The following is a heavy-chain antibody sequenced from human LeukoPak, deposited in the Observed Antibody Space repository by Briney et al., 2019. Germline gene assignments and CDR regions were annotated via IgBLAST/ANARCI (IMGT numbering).Heavy chain of an antibody. V-gene: IGHV6-1*01. D-gene: IGHD6-19*01. CDR1: GDSVSSKNGA. CDR2: TYYRSKWYN. Sequence: SQTLSLTCVVSGDSVSSKNGAWNWIRQSPSRGLEWLGRTYYRSKWYNDYAQSMEGRMTISQDTSKNQYSLHLNSVTPDDTAVYYCARDFGTTGWHTFDYWGQGTLVTVSS. CDR3: ARDFGTTGWHTFDY. J-gene: IGHJ4*02.